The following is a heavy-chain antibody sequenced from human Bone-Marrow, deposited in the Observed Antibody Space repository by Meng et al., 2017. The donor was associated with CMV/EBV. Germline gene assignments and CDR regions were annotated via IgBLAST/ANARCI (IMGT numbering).Heavy chain of an antibody. D-gene: IGHD3-10*01. Sequence: GESLKISCAASGFTFSSYAMHWVRQAPGKGLEWVSAISGSGGSTYYADSVKGRFTISRDNSKNTLYLQMNSLRAEDTAVYYCAKPAFGETDYWGQGTLVTVSS. CDR3: AKPAFGETDY. CDR1: GFTFSSYA. CDR2: ISGSGGST. J-gene: IGHJ4*02. V-gene: IGHV3-23*01.